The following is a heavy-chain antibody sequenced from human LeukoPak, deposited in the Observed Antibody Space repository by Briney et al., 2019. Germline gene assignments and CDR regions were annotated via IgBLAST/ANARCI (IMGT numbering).Heavy chain of an antibody. CDR1: GFSFSTSW. J-gene: IGHJ4*02. V-gene: IGHV3-7*01. Sequence: PGGSLRLSCAASGFSFSTSWMHWVRQTPEKGLEWVANINQDGSKKYYVDSVKGRFTISRDNAKNSLYLQMNSLRAEDTALYCCARDLGGPYDYWGQGTLVTVSS. CDR2: INQDGSKK. D-gene: IGHD2-15*01. CDR3: ARDLGGPYDY.